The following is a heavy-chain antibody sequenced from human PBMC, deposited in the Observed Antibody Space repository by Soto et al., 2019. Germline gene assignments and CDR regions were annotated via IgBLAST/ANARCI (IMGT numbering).Heavy chain of an antibody. CDR2: IYVGDSDT. J-gene: IGHJ4*01. D-gene: IGHD6-19*01. Sequence: RDWWRAAEDKSSNYRAGRISKKPGKGLEWMGIIYVGDSDTRYSPSFQGQVTISADKSVTTAYLQWSSLKASDSAMYYCARLKDGGAVVGPYRGHGTPVPVS. CDR1: EDKSSNYR. CDR3: ARLKDGGAVVGPY. V-gene: IGHV5-51*01.